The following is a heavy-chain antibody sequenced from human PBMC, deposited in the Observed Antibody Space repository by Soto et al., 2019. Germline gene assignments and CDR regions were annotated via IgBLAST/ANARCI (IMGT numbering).Heavy chain of an antibody. D-gene: IGHD2-21*02. V-gene: IGHV1-18*01. CDR2: ISPETGKT. J-gene: IGHJ4*02. CDR1: GYTFTNFG. Sequence: QVQLVKSGAEVKRPGASVKVSCTASGYTFTNFGVTWVRQAPGHGLEWMSWISPETGKTYCARKLQGRVTMTTDTSTNTAYIELGSLRSDDTAVYYCVRDLRDYGGDVGYFDYWGQGTLVIVSS. CDR3: VRDLRDYGGDVGYFDY.